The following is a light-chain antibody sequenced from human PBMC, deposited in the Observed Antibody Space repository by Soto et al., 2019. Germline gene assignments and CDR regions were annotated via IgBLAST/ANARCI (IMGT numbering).Light chain of an antibody. V-gene: IGLV2-14*01. CDR2: KVS. CDR3: TSSTSDSLYV. CDR1: SSDVGHNKY. J-gene: IGLJ1*01. Sequence: QSALTQPASVSGSPGQSITISCTGTSSDVGHNKYVSWYQQYPGKVPKLLINKVSNRPSGVSNRFSGSKSGNTASLTISGLLAEDEAAYFCTSSTSDSLYVFGTGTKLTVL.